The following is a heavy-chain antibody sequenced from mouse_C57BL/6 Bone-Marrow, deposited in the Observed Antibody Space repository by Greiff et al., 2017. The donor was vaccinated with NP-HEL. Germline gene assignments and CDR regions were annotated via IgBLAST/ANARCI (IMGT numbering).Heavy chain of an antibody. CDR2: IYPRDGST. Sequence: VKLQESDAELVKPGASVKISCKVSGYTFTDHTIHWMKQRPEQGLEWIGYIYPRDGSTKYNEKFKGKATLTADKSSSTAYMQLNSLTSEDSAVYFCAREEDDYEGFDYWGQGTTLTVSS. CDR1: GYTFTDHT. J-gene: IGHJ2*01. V-gene: IGHV1-78*01. D-gene: IGHD2-4*01. CDR3: AREEDDYEGFDY.